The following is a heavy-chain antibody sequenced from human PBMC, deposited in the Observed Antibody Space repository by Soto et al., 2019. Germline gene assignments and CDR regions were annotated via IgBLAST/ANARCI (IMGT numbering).Heavy chain of an antibody. Sequence: XATLSLNCTVSGASISGFYWSWIRKSAGKGLEWIGRIYATGTTDYNPSLKSRVMMSVDTSKKQFSLKLRSVTAADTAVYYCVRHGKKTLRDWFDPWGQGISVTVS. CDR3: VRHGKKTLRDWFDP. CDR2: IYATGTT. J-gene: IGHJ5*02. V-gene: IGHV4-4*07. CDR1: GASISGFY. D-gene: IGHD1-1*01.